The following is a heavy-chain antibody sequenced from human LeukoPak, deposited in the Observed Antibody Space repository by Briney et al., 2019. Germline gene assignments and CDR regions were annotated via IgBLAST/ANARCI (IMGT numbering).Heavy chain of an antibody. J-gene: IGHJ6*02. V-gene: IGHV1-18*01. Sequence: ASVKVSCKASGYTFTSYGISWVRQAPGQGLEWMGWIGAYNGNTNYAQKLQGRVTMTTDTSTSTAYMELRSLRSDDTAVYYCARDLPGYCSSTSCPPTGTYYYYYYGMDVWGQGTTVTVSS. CDR2: IGAYNGNT. CDR1: GYTFTSYG. CDR3: ARDLPGYCSSTSCPPTGTYYYYYYGMDV. D-gene: IGHD2-2*01.